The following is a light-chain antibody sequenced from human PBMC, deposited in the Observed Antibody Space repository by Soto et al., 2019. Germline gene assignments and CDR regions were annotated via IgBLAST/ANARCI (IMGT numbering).Light chain of an antibody. CDR1: QSVSSSY. J-gene: IGKJ4*01. CDR2: GAS. V-gene: IGKV3-20*01. Sequence: EIVLTQSPGTLSLSPGERATLSCRASQSVSSSYLAWYQQKPGQAPRLLFYGASSRATGIPDRFSGSGSGKDFPLTTSRLGPEVLALYYCQKYGTPPPILGGGPKVEIK. CDR3: QKYGTPPPI.